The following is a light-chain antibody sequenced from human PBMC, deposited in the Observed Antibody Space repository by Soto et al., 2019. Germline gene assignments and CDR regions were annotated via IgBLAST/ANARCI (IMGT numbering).Light chain of an antibody. Sequence: EIVLTQSPDTLSLSPGERATLSCRASQSIRNNYLAWYQQKPGQAPRFLIYDASSRANGIPDRFSGSGSGTDFTLSISRLEPEDFAVYYCQQYGSSPLTFGGGTKV. CDR1: QSIRNNY. V-gene: IGKV3-20*01. CDR3: QQYGSSPLT. CDR2: DAS. J-gene: IGKJ4*01.